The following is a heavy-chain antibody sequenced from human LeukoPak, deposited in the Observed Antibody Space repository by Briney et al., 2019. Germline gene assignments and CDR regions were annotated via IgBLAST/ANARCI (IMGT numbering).Heavy chain of an antibody. J-gene: IGHJ4*02. CDR3: ARGLGY. V-gene: IGHV4-61*02. CDR1: GGSISSGSYY. Sequence: PSQTLSLTCTVSGGSISSGSYYWSWIRQPAGKGLEWIGRIYTSGSTNYNPSLKSRVTISVDTSMNQFSLKLSSVTAADTAVYYCARGLGYWGQGTLVTVFS. CDR2: IYTSGST. D-gene: IGHD3-16*01.